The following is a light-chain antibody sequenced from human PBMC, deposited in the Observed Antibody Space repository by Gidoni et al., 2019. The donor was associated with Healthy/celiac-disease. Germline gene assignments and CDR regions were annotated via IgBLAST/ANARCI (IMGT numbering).Light chain of an antibody. J-gene: IGKJ1*01. V-gene: IGKV3-20*01. Sequence: IVLTQSPGTLSLSPGERATLSCRASQSVSSSYLAWYQQKPGQAPRLLIYGASIRATGIPDRFSGSGSGTDFTLTISRLEPEDFAVYYCQQYGSSPVTFGQGTKVEIK. CDR2: GAS. CDR1: QSVSSSY. CDR3: QQYGSSPVT.